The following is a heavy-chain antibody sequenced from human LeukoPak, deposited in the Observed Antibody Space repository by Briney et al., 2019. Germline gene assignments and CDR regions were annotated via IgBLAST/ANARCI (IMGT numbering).Heavy chain of an antibody. CDR1: GFTFSSYS. CDR3: ASRGRTTGTTSDY. CDR2: ISSSSSYI. D-gene: IGHD1-1*01. Sequence: GGSLRLSCAASGFTFSSYSMNWVRQAPGKGLEWVSSISSSSSYIYYADSVKGRFTISRDNAKNSLYLQMNGLRAEDTAVYYCASRGRTTGTTSDYWGQGTLVTVSS. J-gene: IGHJ4*02. V-gene: IGHV3-21*01.